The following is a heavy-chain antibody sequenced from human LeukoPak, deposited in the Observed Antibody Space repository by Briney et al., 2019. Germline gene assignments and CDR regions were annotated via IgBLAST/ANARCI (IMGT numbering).Heavy chain of an antibody. D-gene: IGHD6-19*01. CDR1: GGSFSGYY. J-gene: IGHJ4*02. V-gene: IGHV4-34*01. CDR2: INHSGST. Sequence: SETLSLTCAVYGGSFSGYYWSWIRQPPGKGLEWIGEINHSGSTNYNPSLKSRVTISVDTSKNQFSLKLSSETAADTAVYYCARVSYSSGWYGYFDYWGQGTLVTVSS. CDR3: ARVSYSSGWYGYFDY.